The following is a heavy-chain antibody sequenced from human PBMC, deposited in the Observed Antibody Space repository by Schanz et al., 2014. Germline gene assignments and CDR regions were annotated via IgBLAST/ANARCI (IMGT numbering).Heavy chain of an antibody. CDR2: MIGSGSSV. D-gene: IGHD3-16*01. V-gene: IGHV3-23*04. Sequence: VQLVESGGGLVQPGGSVRLSCGASGFSFSTHWMAWVRQAPGKGLEWVSRMIGSGSSVFYADSVKGRFTISRDNSKNTVYLEMNNVRVDDTAVYYCAKGVGGGLLLGSTFDNWGQGTMVTVSS. CDR3: AKGVGGGLLLGSTFDN. J-gene: IGHJ3*02. CDR1: GFSFSTHW.